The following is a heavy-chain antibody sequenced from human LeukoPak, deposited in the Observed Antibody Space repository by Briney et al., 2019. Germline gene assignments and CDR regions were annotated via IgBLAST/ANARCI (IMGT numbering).Heavy chain of an antibody. Sequence: SSETLSLTGTVSGGSISSYYWSWIRQPAGKGLEWIGRIYTSGSTNYNPSLKSRVTMSVDTSKNQFSLKLSSVTAADTAVYYCARAGDIVVVPAAIFPVDYYYMDVWGKGTTVTVSS. CDR3: ARAGDIVVVPAAIFPVDYYYMDV. J-gene: IGHJ6*03. D-gene: IGHD2-2*02. V-gene: IGHV4-4*07. CDR1: GGSISSYY. CDR2: IYTSGST.